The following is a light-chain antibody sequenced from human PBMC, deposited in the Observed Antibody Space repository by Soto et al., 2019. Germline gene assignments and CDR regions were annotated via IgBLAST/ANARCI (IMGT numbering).Light chain of an antibody. V-gene: IGKV3-15*01. CDR3: QHYSNWPPWT. Sequence: EIVMTQSPATLSVSPGERATLSCRASQSVSSNLAWYQQKPGQAPRLLIYGASTMATGIPARFSGSGSGTEFTLTISSLQSEDFAVYYCQHYSNWPPWTFGQGTKVEV. CDR1: QSVSSN. J-gene: IGKJ1*01. CDR2: GAS.